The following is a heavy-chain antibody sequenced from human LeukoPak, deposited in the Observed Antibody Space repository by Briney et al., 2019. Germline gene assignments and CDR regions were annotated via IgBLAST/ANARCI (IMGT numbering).Heavy chain of an antibody. CDR3: ARRGRVYIPLNRRYHYGMDV. Sequence: GASVKVSCKASGYTFTSYDINWVRQATGQGLEWMGWMNPNSGNTGYAQKFQGRVTMTRNTSISTAYMELSSLRSEDTAVYYCARRGRVYIPLNRRYHYGMDVWGQGTTVTVSS. J-gene: IGHJ6*02. D-gene: IGHD5/OR15-5a*01. V-gene: IGHV1-8*01. CDR2: MNPNSGNT. CDR1: GYTFTSYD.